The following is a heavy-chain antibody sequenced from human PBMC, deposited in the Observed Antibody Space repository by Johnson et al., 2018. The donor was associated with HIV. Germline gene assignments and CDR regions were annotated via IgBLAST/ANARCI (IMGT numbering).Heavy chain of an antibody. CDR1: GFTFDDYG. J-gene: IGHJ3*02. CDR2: INWNGGST. V-gene: IGHV3-20*04. Sequence: VQLVESGGGVVRPGGSLRLSCVASGFTFDDYGMSWVRQAPGKGLEWVSGINWNGGSTGYADSVKGRFTISRDNAKNSLYLQMNSLRAEDTALYYCAKDASQSRAAGTGAFDIWGQGTMVTVSS. D-gene: IGHD6-13*01. CDR3: AKDASQSRAAGTGAFDI.